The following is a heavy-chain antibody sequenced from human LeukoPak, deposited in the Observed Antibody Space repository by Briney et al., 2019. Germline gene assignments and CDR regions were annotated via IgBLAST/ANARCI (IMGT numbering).Heavy chain of an antibody. CDR2: IKQDGSEK. CDR1: GFTFTTYW. D-gene: IGHD6-19*01. Sequence: GGSLRLSCAASGFTFTTYWMSWVRQAPGKGLEWVANIKQDGSEKYYVDSVKGRFTISRDNAKNSLYLQMNSLRAEDTAVYYCARDLYSWYSSGWYEGDNWFDPWGQGTLVTVSS. CDR3: ARDLYSWYSSGWYEGDNWFDP. V-gene: IGHV3-7*03. J-gene: IGHJ5*02.